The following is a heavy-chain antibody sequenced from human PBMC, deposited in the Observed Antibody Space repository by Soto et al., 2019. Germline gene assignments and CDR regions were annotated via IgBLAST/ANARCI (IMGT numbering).Heavy chain of an antibody. D-gene: IGHD3-22*01. CDR1: SVSNAW. CDR2: IKSKTDGGTT. Sequence: SVSNAWMNWVRQAPGKGLEWVGRIKSKTDGGTTDYAAPVKGRFTISRDDSKNTLYLQMNSLKNEDTAVYYCTTLLDYYDSSGFADYWGQGTLVTVSS. CDR3: TTLLDYYDSSGFADY. V-gene: IGHV3-15*07. J-gene: IGHJ4*02.